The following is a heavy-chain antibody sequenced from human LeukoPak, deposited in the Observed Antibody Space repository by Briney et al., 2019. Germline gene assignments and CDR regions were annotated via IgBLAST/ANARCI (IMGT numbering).Heavy chain of an antibody. Sequence: PGGSLRLSCAASRFTFSSYGMHWVRQAPGKGLEWVAVISYDGSNKYYADSVKGRFTISRDNSKNTLYLQMNSLRAEDTAVYYCAKDYSTIFGVVRIFDYWGQGTLVTVSS. CDR2: ISYDGSNK. J-gene: IGHJ4*02. CDR1: RFTFSSYG. D-gene: IGHD3-3*01. CDR3: AKDYSTIFGVVRIFDY. V-gene: IGHV3-30*18.